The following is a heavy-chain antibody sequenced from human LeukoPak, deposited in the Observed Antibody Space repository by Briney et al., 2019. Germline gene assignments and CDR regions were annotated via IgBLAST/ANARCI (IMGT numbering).Heavy chain of an antibody. CDR3: ARVSYDILTGYWTYYYYYMDV. Sequence: SETLSLTCTVSGGSISSSSSYWGWIRQPPGKGLEWIGSIYYSGNTYYNPSLKSRVTISVDASKNQFSLKLSSVTAADTAVYYCARVSYDILTGYWTYYYYYMDVWGKGTTVTVSS. V-gene: IGHV4-39*01. J-gene: IGHJ6*03. CDR2: IYYSGNT. CDR1: GGSISSSSSY. D-gene: IGHD3-9*01.